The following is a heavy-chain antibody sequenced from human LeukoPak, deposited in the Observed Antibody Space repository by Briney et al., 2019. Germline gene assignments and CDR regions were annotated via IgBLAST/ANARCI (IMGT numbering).Heavy chain of an antibody. V-gene: IGHV1-18*01. CDR2: ISTYSGDT. CDR3: ARNLEFYANSGFRSFDY. Sequence: GASVKVSCKASGYTFTHYGISSGRQAPGQSLEWMGWISTYSGDTNYAQQFQGRITVTTDTSTSTVHMELRSLRPDDTALYYCARNLEFYANSGFRSFDYWGQGTLVTVSS. CDR1: GYTFTHYG. D-gene: IGHD3-22*01. J-gene: IGHJ4*02.